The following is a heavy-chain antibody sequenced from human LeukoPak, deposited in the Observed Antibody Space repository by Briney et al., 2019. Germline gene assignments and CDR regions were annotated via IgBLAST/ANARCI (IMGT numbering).Heavy chain of an antibody. CDR2: INPSGGST. D-gene: IGHD2-2*01. CDR1: GYTFTSYY. V-gene: IGHV1-46*01. J-gene: IGHJ5*02. CDR3: ASRHCSSTSCYEGWFDP. Sequence: ASVKVSCKASGYTFTSYYMHWVRQAPGQGLEWMGIINPSGGSTSYAQKFQGRVTMTRDTSTSTVYMELSSLRSEDTAVYYCASRHCSSTSCYEGWFDPWGQGTLVTVSS.